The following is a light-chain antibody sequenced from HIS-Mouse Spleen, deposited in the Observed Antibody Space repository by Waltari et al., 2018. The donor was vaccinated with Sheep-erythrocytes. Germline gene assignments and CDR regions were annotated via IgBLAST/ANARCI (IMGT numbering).Light chain of an antibody. V-gene: IGKV1-8*01. CDR1: QGISRY. Sequence: AIRMTQSPSSFSASTGDRVTITCRASQGISRYLAWYQQKPGKAPKLLIYAASTLQSGVRSRVSGSGSGTEFTLTISCLQSEDFATYYCQQYYSYPWTFGQGTKVEIK. CDR2: AAS. CDR3: QQYYSYPWT. J-gene: IGKJ1*01.